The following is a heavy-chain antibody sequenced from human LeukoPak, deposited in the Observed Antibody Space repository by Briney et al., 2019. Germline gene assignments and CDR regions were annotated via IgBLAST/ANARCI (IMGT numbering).Heavy chain of an antibody. CDR1: VFTFSNDW. Sequence: GGSLRLSCTASVFTFSNDWMSRVRQAPGKGLEWVANIKQDGSEKYYVDSVKGRFTISRDNAKNSLYLQMNGLRAEDTAVYYCARDSSAFGGSDYWGQGTLVTVPS. CDR2: IKQDGSEK. D-gene: IGHD3-22*01. CDR3: ARDSSAFGGSDY. V-gene: IGHV3-7*04. J-gene: IGHJ4*02.